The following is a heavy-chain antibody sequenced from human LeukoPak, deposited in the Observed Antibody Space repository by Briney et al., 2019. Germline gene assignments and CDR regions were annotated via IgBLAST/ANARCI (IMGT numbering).Heavy chain of an antibody. CDR3: ARESGRFLEWLAAADAFDI. V-gene: IGHV3-21*01. CDR2: ISSSSSYI. D-gene: IGHD3-3*01. J-gene: IGHJ3*02. Sequence: PGGSLRLSCAASGFTFSSYSMNWVRQAPGKGLEWVSPISSSSSYIYYADSVKGRFTISRDNAKNSLYLQMNSLRAEDTAVYYCARESGRFLEWLAAADAFDIWGQGTMVTVSS. CDR1: GFTFSSYS.